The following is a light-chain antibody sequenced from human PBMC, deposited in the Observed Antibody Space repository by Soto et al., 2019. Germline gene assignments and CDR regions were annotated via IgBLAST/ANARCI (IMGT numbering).Light chain of an antibody. CDR3: QQCDSYPPT. Sequence: DIQMTQSPSTLSASVGDRVTITCRASQSIGSWLAWYQEKSGKAPKLLIFKASTLSNGVPSRFSGSGSGTEFTLTISGLQPDDFTTYYCQQCDSYPPTFGQGTTVEIK. CDR2: KAS. V-gene: IGKV1-5*03. CDR1: QSIGSW. J-gene: IGKJ1*01.